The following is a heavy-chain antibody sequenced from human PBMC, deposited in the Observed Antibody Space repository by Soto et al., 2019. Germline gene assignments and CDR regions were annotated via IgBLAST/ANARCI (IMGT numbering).Heavy chain of an antibody. V-gene: IGHV3-23*01. CDR1: GVIFSSYA. D-gene: IGHD6-19*01. Sequence: PGESLRLSCAASGVIFSSYAMSWVRQAPGKGLEWVSAISGSGGSTYYADSVKGRFTISRDNSKNTLYLQMNSLRAEDTAVFYCAKERSSGWSFDYWGQGTLVTVSS. CDR3: AKERSSGWSFDY. J-gene: IGHJ4*02. CDR2: ISGSGGST.